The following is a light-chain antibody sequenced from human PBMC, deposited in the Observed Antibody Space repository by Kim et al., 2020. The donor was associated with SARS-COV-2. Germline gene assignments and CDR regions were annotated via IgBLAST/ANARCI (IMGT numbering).Light chain of an antibody. J-gene: IGLJ3*02. CDR3: QAWDRGTEV. V-gene: IGLV3-1*01. Sequence: SVSPGQTASITCTGDKLGDKHAAWYHQKPGQSPVLVIYQDRKRPSGIPERFSGSNSGTTATLTISGAQAMDEGDYYCQAWDRGTEVFGGGTQLTVL. CDR1: KLGDKH. CDR2: QDR.